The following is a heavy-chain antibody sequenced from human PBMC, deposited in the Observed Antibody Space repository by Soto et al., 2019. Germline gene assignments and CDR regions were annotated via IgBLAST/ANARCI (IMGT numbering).Heavy chain of an antibody. Sequence: PSETLSLTCTVSVGSISSDDYYWSWIRQPPGKGLEWIGYIYYTGRTNYNPSLESRLTISIDRPKNQFSPTLSSVSAADTALYYCARDRANSPDYFDFWGQGTLVTVSS. CDR1: VGSISSDDYY. CDR2: IYYTGRT. D-gene: IGHD1-1*01. CDR3: ARDRANSPDYFDF. V-gene: IGHV4-30-4*01. J-gene: IGHJ4*02.